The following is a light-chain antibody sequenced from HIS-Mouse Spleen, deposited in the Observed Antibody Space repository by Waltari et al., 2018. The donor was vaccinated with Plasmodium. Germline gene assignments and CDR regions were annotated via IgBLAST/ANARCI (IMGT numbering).Light chain of an antibody. Sequence: SYELTQPPSVSVSPGQTARITCAVDALTKKYAYLHHQKPGQAPVLVIYEYSKRPSGSPERFSGSSSVTMATLTISGAQVEDEADYYCYSTDSSGNHRVFGGGTKLTVL. J-gene: IGLJ3*02. CDR1: ALTKKY. CDR2: EYS. V-gene: IGLV3-10*01. CDR3: YSTDSSGNHRV.